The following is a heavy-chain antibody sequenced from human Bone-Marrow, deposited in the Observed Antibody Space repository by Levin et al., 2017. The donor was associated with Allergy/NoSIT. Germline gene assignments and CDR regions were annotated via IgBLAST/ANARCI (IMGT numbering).Heavy chain of an antibody. CDR3: AKAGEKFYDLWNAYYTREDYYYYMDV. Sequence: GGSLRLSCAASGFTFTDYAMAWVRQAPGKGLEWVSAISGSYGTTYYADSVKGRFTISRDNSKNMVSLQMYRLRVDDTGRYYCAKAGEKFYDLWNAYYTREDYYYYMDVWGQGTTVIVS. CDR1: GFTFTDYA. D-gene: IGHD3-3*01. CDR2: ISGSYGTT. V-gene: IGHV3-23*01. J-gene: IGHJ6*03.